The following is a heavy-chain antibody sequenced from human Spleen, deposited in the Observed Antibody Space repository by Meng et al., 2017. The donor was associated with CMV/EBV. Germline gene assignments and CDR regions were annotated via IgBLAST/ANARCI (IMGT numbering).Heavy chain of an antibody. Sequence: ASVKVSCKTSGYTFTSYAISWVRQAPGQGLEWMGWISPYNGNTNYAQKLQGRVAMTTDTSTNTAYMELGSLRSDDTAVYYCAVGGIAAAGATDYYYVMDVWAQGTTVTVSS. CDR3: AVGGIAAAGATDYYYVMDV. D-gene: IGHD6-13*01. CDR1: GYTFTSYA. V-gene: IGHV1-18*01. CDR2: ISPYNGNT. J-gene: IGHJ6*02.